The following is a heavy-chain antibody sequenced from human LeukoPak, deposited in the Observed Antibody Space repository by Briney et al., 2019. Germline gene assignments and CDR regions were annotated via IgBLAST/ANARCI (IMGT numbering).Heavy chain of an antibody. CDR1: GFIFSNYW. V-gene: IGHV3-74*01. CDR2: INSDGSST. J-gene: IGHJ4*02. CDR3: ARASRITNCYDY. Sequence: GGSLRLSCATSGFIFSNYWMSWVRQAPGKGLLWVSRINSDGSSTSYADSVKGRFTISRDNAKNTLYLQMNSLRAEDTAVYYCARASRITNCYDYWGQGTLVTVSS. D-gene: IGHD2-2*01.